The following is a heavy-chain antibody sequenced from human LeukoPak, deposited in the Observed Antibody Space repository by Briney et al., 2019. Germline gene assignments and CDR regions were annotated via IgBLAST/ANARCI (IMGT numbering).Heavy chain of an antibody. V-gene: IGHV4-4*02. D-gene: IGHD2-15*01. CDR3: ARGSCSGGSCYWFDP. J-gene: IGHJ5*02. CDR1: GGSISSSNW. CDR2: IYHSGST. Sequence: SGTLSLTCAVSGGSISSSNWWSWVRQPPGKGLEWIGEIYHSGSTNYNPSLKSRVTISVDKSKNQFSLKLSSVTAADTAVYYCARGSCSGGSCYWFDPWGQGTLVTVSS.